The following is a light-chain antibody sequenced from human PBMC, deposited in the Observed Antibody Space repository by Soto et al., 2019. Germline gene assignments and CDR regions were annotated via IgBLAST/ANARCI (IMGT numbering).Light chain of an antibody. CDR1: SSDVGGYNY. CDR3: SSYTSSSTNV. Sequence: QSVLTQPASVSGSPGQSITISCTGTSSDVGGYNYVSWYQQHPVKAPKLMIYDVTKRPSGVSNRFSGSKSGNTASLTISGLQAEDEADYYCSSYTSSSTNVFGTGTKLTVL. CDR2: DVT. J-gene: IGLJ1*01. V-gene: IGLV2-14*01.